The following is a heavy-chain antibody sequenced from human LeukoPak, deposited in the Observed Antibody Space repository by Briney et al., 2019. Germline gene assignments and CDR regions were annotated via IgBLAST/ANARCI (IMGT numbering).Heavy chain of an antibody. D-gene: IGHD4-17*01. CDR3: ARGGDYGDYYFDY. CDR1: GYTFTSYA. V-gene: IGHV1-3*01. J-gene: IGHJ4*02. CDR2: INAGNGNT. Sequence: ASVEVSCKASGYTFTSYAMHWVRQAPGQRLEWMGWINAGNGNTKYSQKFQGRVTITRDTSASTAYMELSSLRSEDTAVYYCARGGDYGDYYFDYWGQGTLVTGSS.